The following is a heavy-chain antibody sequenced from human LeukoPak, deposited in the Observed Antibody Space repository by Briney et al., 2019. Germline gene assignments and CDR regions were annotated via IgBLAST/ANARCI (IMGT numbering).Heavy chain of an antibody. CDR2: ISGSGGST. Sequence: GGSLRLSCAASGFTFSSYAMSWVRQPPGKGLKWVSRISGSGGSTYYADSVKRRFTISRDNSKNTLYLQMNSLRADDMAAYYCAKDFSRGYDSYLDRGKYFDYWGQGTLVTVSS. CDR3: AKDFSRGYDSYLDRGKYFDY. CDR1: GFTFSSYA. V-gene: IGHV3-23*01. D-gene: IGHD5-12*01. J-gene: IGHJ4*02.